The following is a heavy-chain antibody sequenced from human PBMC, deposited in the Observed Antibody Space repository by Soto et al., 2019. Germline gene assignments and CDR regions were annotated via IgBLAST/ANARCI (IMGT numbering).Heavy chain of an antibody. CDR2: IIPIFGTA. CDR1: GGTFSSYA. D-gene: IGHD2-2*01. V-gene: IGHV1-69*13. J-gene: IGHJ6*02. CDR3: ARDRMWYCSSTSCSSEYYGMDV. Sequence: PVKVSCKASGGTFSSYAISWVRQAPGQGLEWMGGIIPIFGTANYAQKFQGRVTITADESTSTAYMELSSLRSEDTAVYYCARDRMWYCSSTSCSSEYYGMDVWGQGTTVTVSS.